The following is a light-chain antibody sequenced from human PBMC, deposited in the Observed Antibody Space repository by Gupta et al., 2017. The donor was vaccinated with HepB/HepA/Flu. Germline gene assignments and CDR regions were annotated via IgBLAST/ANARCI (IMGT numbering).Light chain of an antibody. Sequence: QSALTPPAPVSGSPGQSIPIPCPGTSSDVGGYSYVSWYRHHPGKAPKLLIHDVSNRPSGVSDRFSGSKSGNTASLSISGLQAEDEAYYYCSSYTSTSTLVVFGGGTKLTVL. V-gene: IGLV2-14*03. CDR1: SSDVGGYSY. CDR3: SSYTSTSTLVV. CDR2: DVS. J-gene: IGLJ2*01.